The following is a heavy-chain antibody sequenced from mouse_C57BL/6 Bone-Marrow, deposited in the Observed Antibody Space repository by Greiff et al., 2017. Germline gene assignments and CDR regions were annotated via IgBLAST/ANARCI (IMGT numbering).Heavy chain of an antibody. CDR2: INYDGSST. D-gene: IGHD2-1*01. Sequence: EVKLVESEGGLVQPGSSMKLSCTASGFTFSDYYMAWVRQVPEKGLEWVANINYDGSSTYYLDSLKSRFFISRDNEKNILYLQMSSLKSEDTATYYCARNLLLQGYFDYWGQGTTLTVSS. J-gene: IGHJ2*01. V-gene: IGHV5-16*01. CDR1: GFTFSDYY. CDR3: ARNLLLQGYFDY.